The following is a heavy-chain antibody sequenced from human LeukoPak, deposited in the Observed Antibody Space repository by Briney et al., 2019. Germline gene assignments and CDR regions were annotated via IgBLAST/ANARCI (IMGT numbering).Heavy chain of an antibody. CDR1: GFTFSSYA. D-gene: IGHD2-15*01. CDR3: AKDLHDCSGGSCSPYYFDY. V-gene: IGHV3-30*02. Sequence: SGGSLRLSCAASGFTFSSYAMHWVRQAPGKGLEWVAFIRYDGSNKYYADSVKGRFTISRDNSKNTLYLQMNSLRAEDTAVYYCAKDLHDCSGGSCSPYYFDYWGQGTLVTVSS. CDR2: IRYDGSNK. J-gene: IGHJ4*02.